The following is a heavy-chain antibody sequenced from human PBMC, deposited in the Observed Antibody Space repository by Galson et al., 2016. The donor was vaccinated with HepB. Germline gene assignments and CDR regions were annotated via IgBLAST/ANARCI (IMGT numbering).Heavy chain of an antibody. CDR1: GIAFSNHP. D-gene: IGHD1-26*01. CDR3: ATASNSGTIYYFDF. J-gene: IGHJ4*02. CDR2: ISFDGGHK. Sequence: SLRLSCAASGIAFSNHPMHWVRQTPGMGLEWLALISFDGGHKYYSDSVMGRFTIARDNSKNTGFLQLNSLRTEDTALYYCATASNSGTIYYFDFWGQGTLFTVSS. V-gene: IGHV3-30*04.